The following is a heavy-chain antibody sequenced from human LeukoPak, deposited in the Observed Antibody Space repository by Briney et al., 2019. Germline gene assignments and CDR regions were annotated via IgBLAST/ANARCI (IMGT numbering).Heavy chain of an antibody. J-gene: IGHJ2*01. D-gene: IGHD2-2*01. CDR1: GGSISSYY. CDR2: IYTSGST. Sequence: PETLSLTCTVSGGSISSYYWSWIRQPAGKGLEWIGRIYTSGSTNYNPSLKSRVTMSVDTSKNQFSLKLSPVTAADTAVYYCAAIVVVPAAISEHWSWYFDLWGRGTLVTVSS. V-gene: IGHV4-4*07. CDR3: AAIVVVPAAISEHWSWYFDL.